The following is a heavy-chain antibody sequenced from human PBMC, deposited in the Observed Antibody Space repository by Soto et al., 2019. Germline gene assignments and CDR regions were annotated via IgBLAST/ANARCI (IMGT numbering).Heavy chain of an antibody. Sequence: PGGSLRLSCAASGFTFSSYWMHWVRQAPGKGLVWVSRINSDGSSTSYADSVKGRFTISRDNAKNTLYLQMNSLRAEETAVYYWAISFRVSYYWDVWGKGTRFTVP. CDR1: GFTFSSYW. J-gene: IGHJ6*03. CDR3: AISFRVSYYWDV. V-gene: IGHV3-74*01. D-gene: IGHD3-16*02. CDR2: INSDGSST.